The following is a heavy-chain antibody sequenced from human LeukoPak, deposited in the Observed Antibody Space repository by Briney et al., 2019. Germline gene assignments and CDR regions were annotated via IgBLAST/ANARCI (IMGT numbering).Heavy chain of an antibody. J-gene: IGHJ4*02. CDR1: GFTFSDHY. CDR2: ISGSGTTI. D-gene: IGHD3-22*01. Sequence: PGGSLRLSCVASGFTFSDHYMSWIRQAPGKGLEWVSYISGSGTTIYYADSVKGRFTISRDSAKNSLYLQMNSLRAEDTAVYYCATDYYDYSGYRYWGQGTLVTVSS. V-gene: IGHV3-11*04. CDR3: ATDYYDYSGYRY.